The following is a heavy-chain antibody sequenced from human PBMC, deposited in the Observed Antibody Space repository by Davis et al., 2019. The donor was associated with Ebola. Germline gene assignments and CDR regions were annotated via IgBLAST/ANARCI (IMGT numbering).Heavy chain of an antibody. CDR3: TRGDVVMDSYGMDV. CDR2: ISGNGYGT. CDR1: GFTFDDHA. Sequence: GESLKISCAASGFTFDDHAMSWVRQAPGKALEWVSLISGNGYGTEYGDSVKGRFTISRGNAKNMLYLQMNSLRVEDTAVYYCTRGDVVMDSYGMDVWGQGTTVTVSS. J-gene: IGHJ6*02. D-gene: IGHD2/OR15-2a*01. V-gene: IGHV3-20*04.